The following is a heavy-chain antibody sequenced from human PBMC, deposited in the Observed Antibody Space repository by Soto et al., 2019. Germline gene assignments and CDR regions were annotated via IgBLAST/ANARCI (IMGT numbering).Heavy chain of an antibody. Sequence: QVQLVQSGAEVKKPGSSVKVSCKASGGTFSSYTISWVRQAPGQGLEWMGRIIPILGIANYAQKFQGRVTITADKSTSTAYMELSSLRSEDTAVYYCARVHCSGGSCSGNYYYGMDVWGQGTTVTVSS. CDR3: ARVHCSGGSCSGNYYYGMDV. V-gene: IGHV1-69*02. CDR1: GGTFSSYT. CDR2: IIPILGIA. D-gene: IGHD2-15*01. J-gene: IGHJ6*02.